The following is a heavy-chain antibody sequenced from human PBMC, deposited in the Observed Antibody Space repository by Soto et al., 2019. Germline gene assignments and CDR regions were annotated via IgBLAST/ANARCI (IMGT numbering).Heavy chain of an antibody. CDR2: IHSDGSTT. CDR3: VRGDKGGFDL. CDR1: GFTFNYYW. D-gene: IGHD2-21*02. J-gene: IGHJ3*01. Sequence: EVQLVESEGGLVQRGGSRRLSCAASGFTFNYYWMNWVRQAPGQGLVWVSHIHSDGSTTTYADSVKGRFTISRDNAKNTLYLQMNSLRAEDTAVYYCVRGDKGGFDLWGQGTTVTVSS. V-gene: IGHV3-74*01.